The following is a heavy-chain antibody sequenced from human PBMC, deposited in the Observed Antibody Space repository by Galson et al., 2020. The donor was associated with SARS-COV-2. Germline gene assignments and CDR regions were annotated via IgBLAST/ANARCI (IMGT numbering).Heavy chain of an antibody. CDR3: AKEALGYCSSTSCYRGFDY. Sequence: GESLKISCAASGFTFSSYAMSWVRPAPGKGLEWVSAISGSGGSTYYADSVKGRFTISSDNSKNTLYLQMNSLRAEDTAVYYCAKEALGYCSSTSCYRGFDYWGQGTLVTGSS. D-gene: IGHD2-2*02. J-gene: IGHJ4*02. CDR2: ISGSGGST. CDR1: GFTFSSYA. V-gene: IGHV3-23*01.